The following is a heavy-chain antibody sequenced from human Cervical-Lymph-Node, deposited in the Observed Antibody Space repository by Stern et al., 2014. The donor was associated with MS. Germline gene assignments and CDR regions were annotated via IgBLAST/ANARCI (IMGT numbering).Heavy chain of an antibody. D-gene: IGHD3-10*01. CDR2: IFHSENT. Sequence: QLQLQESGSGLVKPSQTLSLTCAVSGGSISSGGYSWSWIRQPPGQGLAWIGDIFHSENTSYKQSLKHRVTISVDRSKNQFSLKLNSVTAADTAVYYCARGGFHPSWFFDLWGRGTLVTVSS. J-gene: IGHJ2*01. CDR3: ARGGFHPSWFFDL. CDR1: GGSISSGGYS. V-gene: IGHV4-30-2*01.